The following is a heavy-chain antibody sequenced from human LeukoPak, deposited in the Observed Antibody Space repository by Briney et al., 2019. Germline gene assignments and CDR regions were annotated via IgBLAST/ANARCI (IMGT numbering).Heavy chain of an antibody. J-gene: IGHJ4*02. CDR2: IHGAGST. Sequence: PGGSLRLSCAASGFTVSSNSMSWVRQAPGKGLEWVSVIHGAGSTYYADSVKGRFTISRDNSKNTLYLQMNSLRAEDTAVYYCARLRGPIFGVVPDWGQGTLVTVSS. CDR1: GFTVSSNS. D-gene: IGHD3-3*01. V-gene: IGHV3-66*02. CDR3: ARLRGPIFGVVPD.